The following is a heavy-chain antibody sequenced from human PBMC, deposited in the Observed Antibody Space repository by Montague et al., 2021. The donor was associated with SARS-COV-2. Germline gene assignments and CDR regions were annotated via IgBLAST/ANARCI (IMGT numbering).Heavy chain of an antibody. D-gene: IGHD6-19*01. CDR2: ILHSGTA. Sequence: SETLSLTCAVSGGSIKTYIWWSWVRQAPGKGLEWLGEILHSGTANYNPSLKSRVTISVDKSRNEFSLKLSSLTAADTAVYFCAKDASLSVAALDSWGQGTLVTVSS. CDR3: AKDASLSVAALDS. V-gene: IGHV4-4*02. CDR1: GGSIKTYIW. J-gene: IGHJ4*02.